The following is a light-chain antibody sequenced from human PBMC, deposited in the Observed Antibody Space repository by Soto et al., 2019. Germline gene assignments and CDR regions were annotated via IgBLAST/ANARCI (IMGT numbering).Light chain of an antibody. CDR1: QTVNNNY. J-gene: IGKJ4*01. CDR2: GAS. V-gene: IGKV3-20*01. CDR3: QQYGSSPLT. Sequence: ELVLTQSPGTLSLSPGERATLSCRASQTVNNNYLVWYQQIPGQAPRLLISGASGRATGTPDRFSGSASGTDFTLTISRLEPEDFEVYYCQQYGSSPLTFGAGTTVDIX.